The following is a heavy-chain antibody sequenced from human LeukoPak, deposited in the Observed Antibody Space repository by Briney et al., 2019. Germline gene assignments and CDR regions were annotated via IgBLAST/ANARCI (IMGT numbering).Heavy chain of an antibody. D-gene: IGHD3-22*01. CDR3: ARGLTYYYDSSGYYSEPSFDY. CDR2: INPSGGST. Sequence: ASVKVSCKASGYTFTSYYMHWVRQAPGQGLEWMGIINPSGGSTSYAQKFQGRVTMTRDMSTSTVYMELSSLRSEDTAVYYCARGLTYYYDSSGYYSEPSFDYWGQGTLVTVSS. CDR1: GYTFTSYY. J-gene: IGHJ4*02. V-gene: IGHV1-46*01.